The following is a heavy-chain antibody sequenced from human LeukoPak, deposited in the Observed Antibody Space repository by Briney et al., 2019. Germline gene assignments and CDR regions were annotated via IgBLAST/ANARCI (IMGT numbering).Heavy chain of an antibody. Sequence: GGSLRLSCAASGFTFSRYSMSWVRQAPGKGLEWVGRIKTKTDGGTTDFAAPVRGKFTVSRDDSKNTLYLQIDSLETEDTAVYYCTTLYYGPNYWGQGTLVTVSS. J-gene: IGHJ4*02. CDR1: GFTFSRYS. CDR2: IKTKTDGGTT. D-gene: IGHD1-26*01. V-gene: IGHV3-15*01. CDR3: TTLYYGPNY.